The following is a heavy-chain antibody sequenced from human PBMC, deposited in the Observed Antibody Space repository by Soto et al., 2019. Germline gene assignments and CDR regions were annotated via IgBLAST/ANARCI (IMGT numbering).Heavy chain of an antibody. J-gene: IGHJ4*02. D-gene: IGHD3-22*01. V-gene: IGHV4-59*01. CDR1: GGSISSYY. CDR2: IYYSGST. Sequence: QVQLQESGPGLVKPSETLSLTCTVSGGSISSYYWSWIRQPPGKGLEWIGYIYYSGSTNYNPSLKSRVTISVDTSKNQFSLKLSSVTAAVTAVYYCARDKGSSGYVFDYWGQGTLVTVSS. CDR3: ARDKGSSGYVFDY.